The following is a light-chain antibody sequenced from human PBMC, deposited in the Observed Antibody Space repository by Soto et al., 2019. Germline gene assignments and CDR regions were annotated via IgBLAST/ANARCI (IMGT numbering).Light chain of an antibody. V-gene: IGLV1-44*01. CDR2: YNN. J-gene: IGLJ1*01. CDR1: NSNIASNT. Sequence: QSVLTQPPSASETPGRTVSISCSGSNSNIASNTVNWYQHLPGTTPRLLIYYNNQRPSGVPDRFSCSKSGTSASLAISGLQSEDESDYYCAAWDDTLKRYVFGTGTRSPS. CDR3: AAWDDTLKRYV.